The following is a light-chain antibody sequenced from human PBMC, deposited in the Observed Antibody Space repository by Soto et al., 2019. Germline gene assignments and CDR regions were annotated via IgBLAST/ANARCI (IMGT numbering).Light chain of an antibody. J-gene: IGLJ3*02. Sequence: QSALTQPPSVSGSPGQRVTLSCTGGSSNIGAGYDVHWYQQVAGTAPKLLIYGNIDRPSGVPDRFSGSRSGTSASLAITGLQAEDEADYYCQSYDSSLSVGVFGGGTKLAVL. CDR3: QSYDSSLSVGV. CDR1: SSNIGAGYD. CDR2: GNI. V-gene: IGLV1-40*01.